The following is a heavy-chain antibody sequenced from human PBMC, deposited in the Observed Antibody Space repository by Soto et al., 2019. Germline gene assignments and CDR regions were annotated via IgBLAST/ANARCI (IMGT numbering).Heavy chain of an antibody. V-gene: IGHV1-2*02. CDR1: GYNFTDYY. J-gene: IGHJ5*01. CDR2: INPNGGGT. D-gene: IGHD3-16*01. CDR3: ARGANSSWGNNWFDS. Sequence: ASVKVSCKDSGYNFTDYYIHSVRQAPGQGLEWMGWINPNGGGTNFPQKFVGRVAMTRDRSTSTAYLELTSLTSDETAMFYCARGANSSWGNNWFDSWGQGTLVTVSS.